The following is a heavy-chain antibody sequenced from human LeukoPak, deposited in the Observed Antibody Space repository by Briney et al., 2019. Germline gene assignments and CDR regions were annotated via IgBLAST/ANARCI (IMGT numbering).Heavy chain of an antibody. Sequence: ASVKVSCKASGYTFTSYDINWVRQATGQGLEWMGWINPNSGNTGYAQKFQGRVTMTRNTSISTAYMELSSLRSEDTAVYYCARVRGEYYDILTGYKAPDYWGQGTLVTVSS. CDR3: ARVRGEYYDILTGYKAPDY. CDR2: INPNSGNT. CDR1: GYTFTSYD. J-gene: IGHJ4*02. D-gene: IGHD3-9*01. V-gene: IGHV1-8*01.